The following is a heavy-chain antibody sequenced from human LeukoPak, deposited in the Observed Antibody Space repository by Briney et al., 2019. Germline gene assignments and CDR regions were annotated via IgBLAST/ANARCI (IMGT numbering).Heavy chain of an antibody. CDR2: IESKTDGGTT. J-gene: IGHJ4*02. CDR3: TTDKPGVDY. D-gene: IGHD1-14*01. CDR1: GFSFSDAW. Sequence: PGGSHRLSCAVSGFSFSDAWMSWVRQTPGKGLEWVGRIESKTDGGTTDYAALVKGRFTISRDDSKNTLYLQMNSLKTEDTAVYYCTTDKPGVDYWGQGTLVTVFS. V-gene: IGHV3-15*04.